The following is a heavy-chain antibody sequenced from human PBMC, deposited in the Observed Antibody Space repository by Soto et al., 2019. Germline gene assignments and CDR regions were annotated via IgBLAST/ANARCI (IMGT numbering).Heavy chain of an antibody. J-gene: IGHJ4*02. D-gene: IGHD2-2*01. CDR3: AKNPPNIPPAMGPPLYFDY. V-gene: IGHV3-23*01. Sequence: LRLYCAASGFTFSSCAMGWVRQAPGKGLEWVSGITGDGVRTFYADSVKGRFTISRDQSNNMVFLEMNSLRAEDTAAYYCAKNPPNIPPAMGPPLYFDYWVQGTLVTVSS. CDR2: ITGDGVRT. CDR1: GFTFSSCA.